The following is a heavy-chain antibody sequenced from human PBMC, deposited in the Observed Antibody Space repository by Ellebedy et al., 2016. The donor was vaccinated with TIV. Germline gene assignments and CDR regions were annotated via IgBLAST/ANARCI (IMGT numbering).Heavy chain of an antibody. J-gene: IGHJ6*03. D-gene: IGHD2-15*01. CDR2: ISGSGGST. Sequence: GESLKISXAASGFTFSSYAMSWVRQAPGKGLEWVSAISGSGGSTYYADSVKGRFTISRDNSKNTLYLQMNSLRAEDTAVYYCAKDIGSGYSLYYYYYMDVWGKGTTVTVSS. CDR3: AKDIGSGYSLYYYYYMDV. V-gene: IGHV3-23*01. CDR1: GFTFSSYA.